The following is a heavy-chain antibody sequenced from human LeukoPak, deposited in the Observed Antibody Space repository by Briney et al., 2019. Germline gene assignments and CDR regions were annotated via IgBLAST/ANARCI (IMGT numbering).Heavy chain of an antibody. CDR2: IIPIFGTA. CDR3: ARAWDIVVVVAAPDEDYYYYYMDV. Sequence: SVKVSCKASEGTFSSYAISWVRQAPGQGLEWMGGIIPIFGTANYAQKSQGRVTITADESTSTAYMELSSLRSEDTAVYYCARAWDIVVVVAAPDEDYYYYYMDVWGKGTTVTVSS. J-gene: IGHJ6*03. D-gene: IGHD2-15*01. CDR1: EGTFSSYA. V-gene: IGHV1-69*01.